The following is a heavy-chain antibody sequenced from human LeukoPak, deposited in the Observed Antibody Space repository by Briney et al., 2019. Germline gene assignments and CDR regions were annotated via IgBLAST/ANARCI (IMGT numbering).Heavy chain of an antibody. V-gene: IGHV3-74*01. CDR1: GFTFSSNW. Sequence: QSGGSLRLSCAASGFTFSSNWMHWARQAPGKGLVWVSRINSDGSSANYADSVKGRFTISRDNAKNTLYLQMNSLRAEDTAVYYCARDKGYSSDYWGQGTLVTVSS. D-gene: IGHD6-13*01. J-gene: IGHJ4*02. CDR3: ARDKGYSSDY. CDR2: INSDGSSA.